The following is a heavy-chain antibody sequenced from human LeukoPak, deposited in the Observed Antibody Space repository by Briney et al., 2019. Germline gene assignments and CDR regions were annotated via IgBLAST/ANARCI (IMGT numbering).Heavy chain of an antibody. Sequence: GRSLRLSCAASGFTFYDYAMHWVRQAPGKGLEWVSGISWNSGSIGYADSVKGRFTISRDNAKNSLYLQMNSLRAEDTALYYCAKVTCDGYKMAWYFDYWGQGTLVTVSS. D-gene: IGHD5-24*01. CDR1: GFTFYDYA. V-gene: IGHV3-9*01. CDR2: ISWNSGSI. J-gene: IGHJ4*02. CDR3: AKVTCDGYKMAWYFDY.